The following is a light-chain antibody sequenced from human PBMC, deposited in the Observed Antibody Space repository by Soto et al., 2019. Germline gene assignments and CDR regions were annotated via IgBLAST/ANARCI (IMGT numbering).Light chain of an antibody. Sequence: DIQMTQSPSTLSASVGDRVTITCRASQSISSWLAWYQQKPGKAPKLLIYDASSLESGVPSRFSGSGSGTEFTLTISSLQPDDFATYYCQQYNSYSMYIFGQGTKLEIK. V-gene: IGKV1-5*01. CDR1: QSISSW. CDR2: DAS. CDR3: QQYNSYSMYI. J-gene: IGKJ2*01.